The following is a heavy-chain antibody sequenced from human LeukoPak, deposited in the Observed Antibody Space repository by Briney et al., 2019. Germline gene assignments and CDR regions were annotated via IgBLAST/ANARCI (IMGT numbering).Heavy chain of an antibody. Sequence: PGGSLRVSCAASGFTFSSYSMNWVRQAPGKGLEWVSSISSSSSYIYYADSVKGRFTISRDNAKNSLYLQMNSLRAEDTAVYYCARDEDASVVVVAATPFDFWGQGTLVTVSS. CDR3: ARDEDASVVVVAATPFDF. CDR2: ISSSSSYI. J-gene: IGHJ4*02. D-gene: IGHD2-15*01. V-gene: IGHV3-21*01. CDR1: GFTFSSYS.